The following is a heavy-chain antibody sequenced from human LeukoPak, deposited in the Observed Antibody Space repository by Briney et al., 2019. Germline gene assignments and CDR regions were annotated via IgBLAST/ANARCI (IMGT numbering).Heavy chain of an antibody. CDR3: AKWGGGYDILTGYRN. V-gene: IGHV3-23*01. D-gene: IGHD3-9*01. CDR2: ISGSGAST. J-gene: IGHJ4*02. CDR1: GFTFSSYG. Sequence: GGSLRLSCAASGFTFSSYGMSWVRQAPGKGLEWVSAISGSGASTYYADSMKGRFTISRDNSKNTLYLQMNSLRVEDTAVYYCAKWGGGYDILTGYRNWGQGTLVTVSS.